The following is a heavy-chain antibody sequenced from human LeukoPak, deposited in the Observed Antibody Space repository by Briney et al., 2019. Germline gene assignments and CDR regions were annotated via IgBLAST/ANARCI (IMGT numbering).Heavy chain of an antibody. V-gene: IGHV1-3*01. Sequence: GASVKASCKASGYTFTTHALHWVRQAPGQRLEWMGWINAGNGNTKYSQKFQGRVTITSDTSATTAYMELSSLRSEDTAVYYCARCGVLGDFDYWGQGTLVAVSS. CDR1: GYTFTTHA. J-gene: IGHJ4*02. D-gene: IGHD3-10*02. CDR3: ARCGVLGDFDY. CDR2: INAGNGNT.